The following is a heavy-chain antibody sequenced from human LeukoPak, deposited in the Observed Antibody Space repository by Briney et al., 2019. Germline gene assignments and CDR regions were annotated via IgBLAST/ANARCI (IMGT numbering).Heavy chain of an antibody. V-gene: IGHV3-74*01. CDR1: GFTFGTYW. D-gene: IGHD1-7*01. CDR2: INSDGSST. CDR3: AREDDWNYEDY. Sequence: PGGSLRLSCAASGFTFGTYWMHWVRQAPGKGLVWVSRINSDGSSTSYADSVKGRFTISRDNAKNSLYLQMNSLRAEDTAIYYCAREDDWNYEDYWGQGTLVTVSS. J-gene: IGHJ4*02.